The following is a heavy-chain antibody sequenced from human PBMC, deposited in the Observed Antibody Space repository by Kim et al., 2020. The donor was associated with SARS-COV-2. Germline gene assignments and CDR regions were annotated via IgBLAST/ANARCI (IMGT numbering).Heavy chain of an antibody. D-gene: IGHD4-17*01. Sequence: SETLSLTCTVSGGSISSGGYYWSWIRQHPGKGLEWIGYIYYSGSTYYNPSLKSRVTISVDTSKNQFSLKLSSVTAADTAVYYCARAQYGDYGEIDYWGQGTLVTVSS. CDR2: IYYSGST. V-gene: IGHV4-31*03. CDR1: GGSISSGGYY. J-gene: IGHJ4*02. CDR3: ARAQYGDYGEIDY.